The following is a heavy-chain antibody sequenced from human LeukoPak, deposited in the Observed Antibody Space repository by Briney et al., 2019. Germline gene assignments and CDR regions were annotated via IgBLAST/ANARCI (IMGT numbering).Heavy chain of an antibody. CDR2: IYSDNT. D-gene: IGHD4/OR15-4a*01. CDR3: ARRAGAYSHPYDY. J-gene: IGHJ4*02. V-gene: IGHV3-53*01. CDR1: GFTVSSNS. Sequence: GGSLGLSCTVSGFTVSSNSMSWVRQAPGKGLEWVSFIYSDNTHYSDSVKGRFTIFRDNSKNTLYLQMNSLRAEDTAVYYCARRAGAYSHPYDYWGQGTLVTVSS.